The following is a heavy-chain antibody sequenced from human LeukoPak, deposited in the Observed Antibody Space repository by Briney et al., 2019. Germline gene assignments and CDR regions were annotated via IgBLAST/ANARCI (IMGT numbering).Heavy chain of an antibody. CDR2: IYYSGST. V-gene: IGHV4-59*01. CDR3: GRRARFGGNTPQLYYYGMDV. D-gene: IGHD3-3*01. Sequence: SETLSLTCTVSGGSISSYYWSWIRQPPGKGLEWIGYIYYSGSTNYNPSLKSRVTISVDTSKNQFSLKLGSLTAGDTAVFSCGRRARFGGNTPQLYYYGMDVWGQGTTVTVSS. CDR1: GGSISSYY. J-gene: IGHJ6*02.